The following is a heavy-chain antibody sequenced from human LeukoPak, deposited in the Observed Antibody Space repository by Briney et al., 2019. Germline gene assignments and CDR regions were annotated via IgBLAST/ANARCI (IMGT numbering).Heavy chain of an antibody. CDR3: ARPRNIAVAGIRTYNWFDP. J-gene: IGHJ5*02. Sequence: ASVKVSCKASGYTFTSYGISWVRQAPGQGLEWMGWISAYNGNTNYAQKLQGRVTMTTDTSTSTAHMELRSLRSDDTAVYYCARPRNIAVAGIRTYNWFDPWGQGTLVTVSS. CDR2: ISAYNGNT. D-gene: IGHD6-19*01. V-gene: IGHV1-18*01. CDR1: GYTFTSYG.